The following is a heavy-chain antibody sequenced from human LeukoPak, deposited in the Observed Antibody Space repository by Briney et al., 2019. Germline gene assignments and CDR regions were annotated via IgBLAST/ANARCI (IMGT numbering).Heavy chain of an antibody. Sequence: ASVKVSCKASGYTFTSYGISWVRQAPGQGLEWMGWISAYNGNTNYAQKLQGRVTMTTDTSTSTAYMELRSLRSDDTAVYYCAGAMTPGGTYYYDSSGYYYFDYWGQGTLVTVSS. CDR2: ISAYNGNT. J-gene: IGHJ4*02. D-gene: IGHD3-22*01. V-gene: IGHV1-18*01. CDR1: GYTFTSYG. CDR3: AGAMTPGGTYYYDSSGYYYFDY.